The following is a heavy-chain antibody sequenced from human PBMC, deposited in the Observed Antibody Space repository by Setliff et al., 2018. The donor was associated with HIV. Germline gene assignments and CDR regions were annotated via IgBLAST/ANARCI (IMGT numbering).Heavy chain of an antibody. Sequence: PSETLSLTCTVSGGSISSYYLTWIRQPAGKGLEWVGRIYKSGSSNANPSLKSRVTMSVDTSRNQFSLTLKSVTAADTAVYYCARADCTSTSCFFGLGGGFFDSWGRGALVTVSS. CDR1: GGSISSYY. CDR2: IYKSGSS. D-gene: IGHD2-2*01. CDR3: ARADCTSTSCFFGLGGGFFDS. V-gene: IGHV4-4*07. J-gene: IGHJ4*02.